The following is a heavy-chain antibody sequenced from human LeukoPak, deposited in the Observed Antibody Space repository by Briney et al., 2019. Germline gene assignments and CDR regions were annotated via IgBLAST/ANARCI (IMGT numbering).Heavy chain of an antibody. Sequence: ASVKVSCKTSGYTFSCYFIHWIRQAPGQGLEWMGRVNPNTGGTTSARKFQGRVTMTSYSSIRSAYMDLSRLSLDDSAVYYCALGGSSDLEWLVDYFDHWGQGSLVLVSS. CDR2: VNPNTGGT. J-gene: IGHJ4*02. V-gene: IGHV1-2*06. CDR1: GYTFSCYF. CDR3: ALGGSSDLEWLVDYFDH. D-gene: IGHD3-3*01.